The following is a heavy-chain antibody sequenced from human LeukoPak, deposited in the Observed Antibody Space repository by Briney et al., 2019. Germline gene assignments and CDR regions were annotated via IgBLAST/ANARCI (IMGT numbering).Heavy chain of an antibody. J-gene: IGHJ4*02. CDR2: ISSSSSYI. CDR3: ATSRHDYYDSSFDY. D-gene: IGHD3-22*01. CDR1: GFPFSTYT. Sequence: GGSLRLSCAASGFPFSTYTMNWVRQAPGKGLEWVSSISSSSSYIYYADSVKGRFTISRDNAKNSLYLQMNSLRAEDTAVYYCATSRHDYYDSSFDYWGQGTLVTVSS. V-gene: IGHV3-21*01.